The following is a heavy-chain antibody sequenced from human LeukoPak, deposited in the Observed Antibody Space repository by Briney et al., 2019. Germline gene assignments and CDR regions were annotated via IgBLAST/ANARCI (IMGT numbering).Heavy chain of an antibody. CDR1: GFTVSSNY. CDR3: ASGGGYYFPFDY. V-gene: IGHV3-53*01. D-gene: IGHD3-22*01. Sequence: GGSLRLSCAASGFTVSSNYMSWVRQAPGKGLEWVSVIYSGGSTYYADSVKGRFTISRDNSKSTLYLQMNSLRGEDTAVYYCASGGGYYFPFDYWGQGTLVTVSS. J-gene: IGHJ4*02. CDR2: IYSGGST.